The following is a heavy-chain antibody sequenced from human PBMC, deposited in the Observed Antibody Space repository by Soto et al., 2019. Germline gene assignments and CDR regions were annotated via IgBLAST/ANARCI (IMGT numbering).Heavy chain of an antibody. CDR3: AKDRRAGGNSAFYFDF. CDR1: GFKFSNYA. CDR2: ISATGGGT. V-gene: IGHV3-23*01. D-gene: IGHD3-16*01. Sequence: QPGGSLRLSCAASGFKFSNYAMGWVRQAPGKGLEWVSLISATGGGTYYADSVKGRFTISRDNSHNTLYLQVNSLTAEDTAVYYCAKDRRAGGNSAFYFDFWGQGA. J-gene: IGHJ4*02.